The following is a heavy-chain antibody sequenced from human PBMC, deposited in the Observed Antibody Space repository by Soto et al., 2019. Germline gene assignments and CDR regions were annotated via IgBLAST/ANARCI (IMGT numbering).Heavy chain of an antibody. CDR1: GYTFSGYN. D-gene: IGHD3-22*01. CDR3: ARDSSGGDAFDI. CDR2: IIPIFGTA. J-gene: IGHJ3*02. Sequence: GASVKVSCKASGYTFSGYNIHWVRQAPGQGLEWMGGIIPIFGTANYAQKFQGRVTITADESTSTAYMELSSLRSEDTAVYYCARDSSGGDAFDIWGQGTMVTVSS. V-gene: IGHV1-69*13.